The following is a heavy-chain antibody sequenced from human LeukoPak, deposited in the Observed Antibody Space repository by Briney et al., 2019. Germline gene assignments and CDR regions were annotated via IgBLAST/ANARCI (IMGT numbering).Heavy chain of an antibody. CDR3: ARRPAVAGTDGRGWFDP. D-gene: IGHD6-19*01. Sequence: PSEILSLTCTVSGGSLSSYYWSWIRQPPGKGLEWIGFIYYSGSTNYNPSLKNRVTISLDTSKNQFSLRLSSVTAADTAVYYCARRPAVAGTDGRGWFDPWGQGILVTVSS. CDR2: IYYSGST. CDR1: GGSLSSYY. J-gene: IGHJ5*02. V-gene: IGHV4-59*01.